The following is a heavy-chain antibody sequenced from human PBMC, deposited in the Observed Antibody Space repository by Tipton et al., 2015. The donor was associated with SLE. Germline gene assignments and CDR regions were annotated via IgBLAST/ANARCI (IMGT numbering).Heavy chain of an antibody. CDR1: GGSISSHY. CDR2: IYGGGST. Sequence: TLSLTCTVSGGSISSHYWSWIRQPAGKGLEWIGRIYGGGSTNYNPTLKNRLTISVDSSKNQFSLILSSVTAADTAVYYCARGLSLDWLLFLDFWGQGTLVTVSS. CDR3: ARGLSLDWLLFLDF. J-gene: IGHJ4*02. V-gene: IGHV4-4*07. D-gene: IGHD3/OR15-3a*01.